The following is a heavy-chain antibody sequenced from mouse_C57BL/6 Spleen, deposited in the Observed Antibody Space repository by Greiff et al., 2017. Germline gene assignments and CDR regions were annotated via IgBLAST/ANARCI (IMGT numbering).Heavy chain of an antibody. CDR3: ARLTGTGPFAY. Sequence: EVQLVESGGDLVKPGGSLKLSCAASGFTFSSYGMSWVRQTPDKRLEWVATISSGGSYTYYPDSVKGRFTISRDNAKNTLYLQMSSLKSEDTAMYYCARLTGTGPFAYWGQGTLVTVSA. J-gene: IGHJ3*01. V-gene: IGHV5-6*01. D-gene: IGHD4-1*01. CDR1: GFTFSSYG. CDR2: ISSGGSYT.